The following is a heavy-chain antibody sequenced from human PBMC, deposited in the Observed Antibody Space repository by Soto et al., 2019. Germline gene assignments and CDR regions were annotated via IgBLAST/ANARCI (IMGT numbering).Heavy chain of an antibody. D-gene: IGHD3-3*01. Sequence: SETLSLTCAVYGGSFSGYYWSWVRQPPGKGLEWIGEINHSGSTNYNPSLKSRVTISVDTSKNQFSLKLSSVTAADTAVYYCARGLPYDFWSGYSIPYFDYWGQGTLVTVSS. V-gene: IGHV4-34*01. J-gene: IGHJ4*02. CDR1: GGSFSGYY. CDR3: ARGLPYDFWSGYSIPYFDY. CDR2: INHSGST.